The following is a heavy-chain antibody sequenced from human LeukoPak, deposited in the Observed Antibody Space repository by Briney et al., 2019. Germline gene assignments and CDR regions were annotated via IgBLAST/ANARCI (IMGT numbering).Heavy chain of an antibody. D-gene: IGHD6-19*01. V-gene: IGHV3-33*01. Sequence: GGSLRLSCVASGFTFSNYGIHWVRQAPGKGLEWVAVIWYDGNNKYYSDSVEGRFTISRDNSKNTLYLQMNSLRAEDTAVYHCAREMLSGWYGYYGMDLWGQGTTVTVSS. J-gene: IGHJ6*02. CDR1: GFTFSNYG. CDR3: AREMLSGWYGYYGMDL. CDR2: IWYDGNNK.